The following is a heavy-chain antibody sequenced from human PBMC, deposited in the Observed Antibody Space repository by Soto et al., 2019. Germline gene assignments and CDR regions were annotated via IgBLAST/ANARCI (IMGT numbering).Heavy chain of an antibody. J-gene: IGHJ1*01. CDR3: VKDPSRGGWYGFFLH. CDR2: ISGSGGST. CDR1: GFTLDSYA. V-gene: IGHV3-23*01. Sequence: PGGSLRLSCAASGFTLDSYAMNWVRQAPGKGLEWVSAISGSGGSTYYAGSVRGRFTISRDISKNTLYLQMNSLRAEDTAIYYCVKDPSRGGWYGFFLHWGQGTVVTVSS. D-gene: IGHD6-19*01.